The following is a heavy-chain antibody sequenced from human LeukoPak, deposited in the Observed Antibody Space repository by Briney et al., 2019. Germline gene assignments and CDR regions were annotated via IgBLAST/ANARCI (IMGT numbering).Heavy chain of an antibody. CDR3: ARDKLYSGYESDAFDI. D-gene: IGHD5-12*01. Sequence: PGGSLRLSCSASGFSFGDFYMSWLRQAPGKGLEWVSFISDNSDTRDYIDSVRGRFTISRDNTVKSLYLQMNSLRVEDSAIYYCARDKLYSGYESDAFDIWGQGTMVTVSS. V-gene: IGHV3-11*01. J-gene: IGHJ3*02. CDR1: GFSFGDFY. CDR2: ISDNSDTR.